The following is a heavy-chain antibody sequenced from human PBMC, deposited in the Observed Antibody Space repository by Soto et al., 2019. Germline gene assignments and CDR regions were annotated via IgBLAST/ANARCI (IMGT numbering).Heavy chain of an antibody. CDR3: ARDGQWLPRDGLRSSYYFDY. V-gene: IGHV3-33*01. D-gene: IGHD6-19*01. J-gene: IGHJ4*02. Sequence: QVQLLESGGGVVQPGRSLRLSCAASGFNFSSYVMHWVRQAPGKGLEWVAVIWYDGGNKYYADSVKGRFTISRDNSKNTLYLQMNSLRAEDTAVYYCARDGQWLPRDGLRSSYYFDYWGQGNLCTVSS. CDR2: IWYDGGNK. CDR1: GFNFSSYV.